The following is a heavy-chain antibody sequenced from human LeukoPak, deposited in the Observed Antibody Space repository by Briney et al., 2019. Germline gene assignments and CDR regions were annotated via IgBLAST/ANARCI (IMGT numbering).Heavy chain of an antibody. V-gene: IGHV3-48*01. CDR3: ARSPGDIVVVPAASDY. Sequence: GGSLRLSCAASGFTFSSYSMNWVRQAPGKGLEWVSYISSSSSTIYYADSVKGRFTISRDNAKNSLYLQMNGLRAEDTAVYYCARSPGDIVVVPAASDYWGQGTLVTVSS. CDR2: ISSSSSTI. J-gene: IGHJ4*02. D-gene: IGHD2-2*01. CDR1: GFTFSSYS.